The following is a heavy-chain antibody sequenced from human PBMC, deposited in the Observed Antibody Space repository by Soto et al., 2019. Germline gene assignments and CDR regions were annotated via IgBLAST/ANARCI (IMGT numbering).Heavy chain of an antibody. CDR1: GYTFNTYG. Sequence: QAQLVQSGAEVKKPGASVKVSCKTSGYTFNTYGISWVRQVPGQGPEWMGWISGYNGYTKSAQKFQGRVTMTTDTSTSTAYMYMRSLRSDDTAVYYCATPGTILGRTGMDVWGQGPTVIVSS. CDR3: ATPGTILGRTGMDV. CDR2: ISGYNGYT. J-gene: IGHJ6*02. V-gene: IGHV1-18*04. D-gene: IGHD1-1*01.